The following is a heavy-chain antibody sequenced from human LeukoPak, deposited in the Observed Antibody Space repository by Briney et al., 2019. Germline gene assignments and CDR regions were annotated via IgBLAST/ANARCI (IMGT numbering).Heavy chain of an antibody. D-gene: IGHD3-10*01. CDR2: ISGSGGST. CDR3: AKDPWDGARYSGDWFDP. V-gene: IGHV3-23*01. Sequence: GGSLRLSCAASGFTLSSYAMSWVRQAPGKGLEWVSAISGSGGSTYYADSVKGRFTISRDNSKNTLYLQMNSLRAEDTAVYYCAKDPWDGARYSGDWFDPWGQGTLVTVSS. J-gene: IGHJ5*02. CDR1: GFTLSSYA.